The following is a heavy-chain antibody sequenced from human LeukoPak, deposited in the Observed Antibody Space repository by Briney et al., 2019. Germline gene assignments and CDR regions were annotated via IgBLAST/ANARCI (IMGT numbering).Heavy chain of an antibody. CDR3: ARYCTFRTCSGTKFDS. V-gene: IGHV3-7*03. CDR1: GMTFSNYW. CDR2: TNQDESEK. J-gene: IGHJ4*02. D-gene: IGHD1-1*01. Sequence: PGGSLRLSCAVSGMTFSNYWMSWFRQTPGKGLEWVATTNQDESEKYYLDSVKGRFTISRDNAKNSLYLQMHSLTAEDTALYYCARYCTFRTCSGTKFDSWGPGTLVTVSS.